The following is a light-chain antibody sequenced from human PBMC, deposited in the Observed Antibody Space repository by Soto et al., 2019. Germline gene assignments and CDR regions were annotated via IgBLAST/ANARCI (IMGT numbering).Light chain of an antibody. CDR2: LAS. CDR3: MQALHTPRT. V-gene: IGKV2-28*01. J-gene: IGKJ1*01. CDR1: QSLLHSNGNHY. Sequence: DIVMTQSPLYLSFTPGEPASISCRSSQSLLHSNGNHYLEWYFQKPGQSPQLLIYLASIRASGVPDRFSGSGSGTDFTLKISRVEAEDVGVYYCMQALHTPRTLGQGTKVDIK.